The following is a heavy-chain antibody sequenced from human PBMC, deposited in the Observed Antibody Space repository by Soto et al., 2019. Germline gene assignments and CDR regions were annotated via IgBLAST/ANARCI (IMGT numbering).Heavy chain of an antibody. Sequence: QLQLQESGSGLVKPSQTLSLTCAVSGGSIRGSCYSWSWIRQPPGKGLEWIGYIYDTGSTYYNPSLKSRVTISVDTSKNQFSLNVNSVTAADTAVYYCARTWELIKFDYWGQGTRVTVSS. D-gene: IGHD1-26*01. CDR2: IYDTGST. CDR3: ARTWELIKFDY. V-gene: IGHV4-30-2*01. CDR1: GGSIRGSCYS. J-gene: IGHJ4*02.